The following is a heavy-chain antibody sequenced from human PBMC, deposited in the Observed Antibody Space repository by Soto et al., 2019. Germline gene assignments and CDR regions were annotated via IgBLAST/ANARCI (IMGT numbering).Heavy chain of an antibody. CDR2: IIPLFGTA. V-gene: IGHV1-69*12. Sequence: QVQLVQSGAEVNKPGSAVKVSCKASGGTFSSYAISWVRQAPGQGLEWMGGIIPLFGTANYAQKFQGRVTITADESTSTAYMELSSLRSEDTAVYYCARDRTEVTPFYYYGMDVWGQGTTVTVSS. D-gene: IGHD2-15*01. CDR3: ARDRTEVTPFYYYGMDV. J-gene: IGHJ6*02. CDR1: GGTFSSYA.